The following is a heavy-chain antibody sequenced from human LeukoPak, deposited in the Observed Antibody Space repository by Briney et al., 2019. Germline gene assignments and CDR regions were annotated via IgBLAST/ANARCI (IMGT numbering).Heavy chain of an antibody. V-gene: IGHV4-4*07. Sequence: PSVTLSLTCTVSGGSISTYYLSWVRQPAGKGLEWIGRIYTSGSTNYNPSLKSRVTMSVDTSKNQFSQKLSSVTAADTAVYYCARDILTWFDPWGQGTLVTVSS. CDR3: ARDILTWFDP. CDR1: GGSISTYY. J-gene: IGHJ5*02. CDR2: IYTSGST. D-gene: IGHD3-9*01.